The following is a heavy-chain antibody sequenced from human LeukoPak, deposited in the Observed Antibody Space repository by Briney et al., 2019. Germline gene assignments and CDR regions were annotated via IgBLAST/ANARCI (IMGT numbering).Heavy chain of an antibody. V-gene: IGHV6-1*01. CDR2: TYFRSKWYN. Sequence: SQTLSLTCAISGDSVSSNSATWTWIRQSPSRGLEWLRGTYFRSKWYNDSAESVKSRISINPDTSKNQFSLQLSSVTPEDTAVYYCARGLLVGHPYYCAMDVWGQGTTVSVSS. J-gene: IGHJ6*02. D-gene: IGHD2-8*02. CDR3: ARGLLVGHPYYCAMDV. CDR1: GDSVSSNSAT.